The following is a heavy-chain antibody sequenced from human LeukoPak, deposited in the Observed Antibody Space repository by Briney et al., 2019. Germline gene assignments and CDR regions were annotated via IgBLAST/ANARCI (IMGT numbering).Heavy chain of an antibody. CDR1: GGSISSYY. J-gene: IGHJ4*02. D-gene: IGHD3-9*01. V-gene: IGHV4-59*01. CDR2: IYYSGST. CDR3: ARVRLVTGGHLDY. Sequence: SETLSLTCTGSGGSISSYYWSWIRQPPGKGLEWIGYIYYSGSTNYNPSLKSRVTISVDTSKNQFSLKLSSVTAADTAVYYCARVRLVTGGHLDYWGQGTLVTVSS.